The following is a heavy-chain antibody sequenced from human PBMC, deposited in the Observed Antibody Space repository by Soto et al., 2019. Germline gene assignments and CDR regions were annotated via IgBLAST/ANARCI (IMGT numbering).Heavy chain of an antibody. CDR3: ASAYCGGDCYSHWYFDL. V-gene: IGHV1-18*04. CDR1: GYTFTSYG. D-gene: IGHD2-21*02. Sequence: AASVKVSCKASGYTFTSYGISWVRQAPGQGLEWMGWISAYNGNTNYAQKLQGRVTMTTDTSTSTAYMELRSLRSDDTAVYYCASAYCGGDCYSHWYFDLWGRGTLVTVSS. CDR2: ISAYNGNT. J-gene: IGHJ2*01.